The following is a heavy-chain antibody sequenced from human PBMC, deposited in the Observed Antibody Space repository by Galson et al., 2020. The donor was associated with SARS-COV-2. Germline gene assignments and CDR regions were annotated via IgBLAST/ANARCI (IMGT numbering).Heavy chain of an antibody. D-gene: IGHD4-17*01. CDR1: GGSIINSHYY. V-gene: IGHV4-39*01. Sequence: SETLSLTCTVSGGSIINSHYYWGWIRQPPGKGLEWIGTIYYSGSTYYNPSLKSRVTISVDTSKNQVSLKLSSVTAADMAVYYCVRLLRMTTGDLWGQGILVTVSS. CDR2: IYYSGST. CDR3: VRLLRMTTGDL. J-gene: IGHJ5*02.